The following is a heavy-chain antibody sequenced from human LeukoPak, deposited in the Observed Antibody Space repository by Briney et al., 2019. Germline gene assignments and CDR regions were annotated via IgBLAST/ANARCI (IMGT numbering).Heavy chain of an antibody. CDR2: IKQDGSEE. V-gene: IGHV3-7*01. Sequence: PGGSLRLSCAASGFIFSTYWMMWARQAPGKGLEWVANIKQDGSEEYYVDSVKGRFTISRDNAKNSLYLQMNSLRVEDTAVYYCARGGGIWGQGTMVTVSS. CDR3: ARGGGI. J-gene: IGHJ3*02. D-gene: IGHD2-15*01. CDR1: GFIFSTYW.